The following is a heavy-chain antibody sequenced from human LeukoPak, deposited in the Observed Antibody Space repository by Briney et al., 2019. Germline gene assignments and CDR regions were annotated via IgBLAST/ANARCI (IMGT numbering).Heavy chain of an antibody. D-gene: IGHD1-1*01. V-gene: IGHV4-59*01. Sequence: SSETLSLTCTVSGSSIRSYYWSWIRQPPGKGLEWIGYIFYSGSTNYNPSLKSRVSLSIDTSKNQFSLKLSSVTAADTALYYCARKGTCGTNLNWLDPWGQGTLVTVSS. CDR2: IFYSGST. CDR3: ARKGTCGTNLNWLDP. J-gene: IGHJ5*02. CDR1: GSSIRSYY.